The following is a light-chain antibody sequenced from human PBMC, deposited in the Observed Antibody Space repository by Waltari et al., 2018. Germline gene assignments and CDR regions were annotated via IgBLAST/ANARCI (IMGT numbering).Light chain of an antibody. J-gene: IGKJ4*01. Sequence: EIVLTQSPGTLSSSPGERATLSCRASLSVLNSQVAWYQQKPGQSPRLLISGASSRVTGMPDRFSGSGSGTDFTLTISRLEPGDFAVYYCQQYGSSPLTFGGGTRVEIK. CDR3: QQYGSSPLT. CDR1: LSVLNSQ. V-gene: IGKV3-20*01. CDR2: GAS.